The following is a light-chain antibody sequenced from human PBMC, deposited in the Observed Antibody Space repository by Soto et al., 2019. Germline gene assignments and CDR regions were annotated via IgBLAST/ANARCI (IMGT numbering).Light chain of an antibody. CDR2: GAS. CDR1: QAISDY. CDR3: QQTYSPAST. V-gene: IGKV1-39*01. J-gene: IGKJ3*01. Sequence: DIQMTQSPSSLSASVGDRVAITCRATQAISDYLNWHPQKPGKALKLLIYGASNLQSGVPSRSCGSGSGTDFTLTISSVQTEGFGIDYCQQTYSPASTFGPGTK.